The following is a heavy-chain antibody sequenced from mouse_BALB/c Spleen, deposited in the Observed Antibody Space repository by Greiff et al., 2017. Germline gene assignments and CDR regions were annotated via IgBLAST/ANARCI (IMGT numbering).Heavy chain of an antibody. D-gene: IGHD2-14*01. Sequence: EVQLQQSGAELVRPGTSVKVSCKASGYAFTNYLIEWVKQRPEQGLEWIGWIDPENGNTIYDPKFQGKASITADTSSNTAYLQLSSLTSEDTAVYYCARSGYRYDGAMDYWGQGTSVTVSS. J-gene: IGHJ4*01. CDR2: IDPENGNT. V-gene: IGHV14-1*02. CDR1: GYAFTNYL. CDR3: ARSGYRYDGAMDY.